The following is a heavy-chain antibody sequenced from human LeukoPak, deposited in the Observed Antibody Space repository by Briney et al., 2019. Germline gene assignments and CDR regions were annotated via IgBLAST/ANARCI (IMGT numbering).Heavy chain of an antibody. J-gene: IGHJ4*02. CDR1: RFTFSSYA. CDR3: AKVFPYYDSSGRYFDY. V-gene: IGHV3-23*01. D-gene: IGHD3-22*01. CDR2: ISGSGGST. Sequence: GGSLRLSCAASRFTFSSYAMSWVRQAPGKGLEWVSGISGSGGSTYYADSVKGRFTVSRDNSKNTLYLQMNSLSAEDSAVYYCAKVFPYYDSSGRYFDYWGQGTLVTVSS.